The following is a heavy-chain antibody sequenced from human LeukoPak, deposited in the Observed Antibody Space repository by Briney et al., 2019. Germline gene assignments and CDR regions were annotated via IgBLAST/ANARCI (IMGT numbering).Heavy chain of an antibody. V-gene: IGHV4-34*01. J-gene: IGHJ6*03. CDR2: INHSGST. D-gene: IGHD1-26*01. CDR3: ARLWGGSYYYYYYMDV. CDR1: GGSFSGYY. Sequence: SETLSLTCAVYGGSFSGYYWSWIRQPPGKGLEWIGEINHSGSTNYNPSLKSRVTISVDTSKNQFSLKLSSVTAADTAVYYCARLWGGSYYYYYYMDVWGKGTTVTISS.